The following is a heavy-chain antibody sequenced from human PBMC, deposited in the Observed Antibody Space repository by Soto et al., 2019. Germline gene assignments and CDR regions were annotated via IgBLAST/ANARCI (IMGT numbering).Heavy chain of an antibody. J-gene: IGHJ5*02. V-gene: IGHV3-23*01. D-gene: IGHD2-15*01. CDR2: ISGSGGTT. CDR3: AKDEGREFYRWFDP. Sequence: GGSLRLSCAASGFTFSSYALSWVRQAPGKGLEWVSAISGSGGTTHYADSVKGRCTISRDNSKNTLYLQMNSLRAEDTAVYYCAKDEGREFYRWFDPWGQGTLVTVSS. CDR1: GFTFSSYA.